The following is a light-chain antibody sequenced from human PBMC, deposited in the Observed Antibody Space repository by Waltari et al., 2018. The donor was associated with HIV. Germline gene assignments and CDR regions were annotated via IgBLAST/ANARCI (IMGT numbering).Light chain of an antibody. V-gene: IGLV3-10*01. CDR3: YSTDDSGNPLAV. Sequence: SYELTQPPSVSVYPGQTARITCSDDALPSKYAFWYQQTSGKAPELVIYADNTQPSGSPETFSGPRSGTMATWTIRWAQVADECDDYCYSTDDSGNPLAVCGGGTQLTVL. J-gene: IGLJ7*01. CDR1: ALPSKY. CDR2: ADN.